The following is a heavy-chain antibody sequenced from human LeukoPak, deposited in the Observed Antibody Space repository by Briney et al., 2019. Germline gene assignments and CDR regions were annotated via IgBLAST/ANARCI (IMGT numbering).Heavy chain of an antibody. D-gene: IGHD6-13*01. CDR1: GFTFSSYG. CDR2: ISGSGGST. V-gene: IGHV3-23*01. Sequence: GGTLRLSCAASGFTFSSYGMSWVRQAPGKGLEWVSAISGSGGSTYYADSVKGRFTISRDNSKNTLYLQMNSLRAEDTAVYYCARGPRIRVAASGMRGWFDPWGQGTLVTVSS. J-gene: IGHJ5*02. CDR3: ARGPRIRVAASGMRGWFDP.